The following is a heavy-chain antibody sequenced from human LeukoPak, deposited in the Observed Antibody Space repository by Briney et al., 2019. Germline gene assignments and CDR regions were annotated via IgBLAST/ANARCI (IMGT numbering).Heavy chain of an antibody. CDR2: IGPSDSYT. V-gene: IGHV5-10-1*01. D-gene: IGHD3-10*01. CDR3: ARHGYYYGSGSSWFDP. Sequence: GASLRISYKGSGSSFTSYWISWVRPLPGKGLEWMGRIGPSDSYTNYSPSFQGHVTISADKSISTAYLQWSSLKASDTAMYYCARHGYYYGSGSSWFDPWGQGTLVTVSS. CDR1: GSSFTSYW. J-gene: IGHJ5*02.